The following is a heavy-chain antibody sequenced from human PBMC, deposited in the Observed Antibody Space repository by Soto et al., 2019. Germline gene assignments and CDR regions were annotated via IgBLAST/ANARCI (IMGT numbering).Heavy chain of an antibody. CDR2: IHYSGST. Sequence: WETLSLTCTVSGGSISDYYWSWLRQPPGKGLEWIGYIHYSGSTNYNPSLKNRVTISLDRSKNQFSLKVSSVTAADTAVYYCAREVRDGSSWYFDYWGQGTLVTVSS. CDR1: GGSISDYY. J-gene: IGHJ4*02. CDR3: AREVRDGSSWYFDY. V-gene: IGHV4-59*01. D-gene: IGHD6-13*01.